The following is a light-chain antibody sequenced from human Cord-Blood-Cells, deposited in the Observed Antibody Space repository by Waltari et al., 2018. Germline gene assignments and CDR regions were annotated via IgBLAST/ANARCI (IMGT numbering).Light chain of an antibody. CDR3: QQSYSTPRT. V-gene: IGKV1-39*01. CDR1: QSISSY. CDR2: AAS. J-gene: IGKJ1*01. Sequence: DIQMTQSPSSLSASVGDRVTITCRASQSISSYLNWYQQKPGKAPKLLIYAASSLQSGDPTRFSGSGSGRYFTLTISRLQAEDFATYYCQQSYSTPRTFGQGTKVEIK.